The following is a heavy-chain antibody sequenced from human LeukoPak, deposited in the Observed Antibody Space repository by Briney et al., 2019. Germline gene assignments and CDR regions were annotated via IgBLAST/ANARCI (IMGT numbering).Heavy chain of an antibody. V-gene: IGHV3-33*01. CDR1: GFTFSSYG. CDR2: IWYDGSNK. CDR3: ARMYGGNWFDP. D-gene: IGHD4-23*01. J-gene: IGHJ5*02. Sequence: SGGSLRLSCAASGFTFSSYGMHWVRQAPGKGLEWVAVIWYDGSNKYYADSVKGRFTISRDNSKNTLYLQMNSLRAEDTAVYYCARMYGGNWFDPWGQGTLVTVSS.